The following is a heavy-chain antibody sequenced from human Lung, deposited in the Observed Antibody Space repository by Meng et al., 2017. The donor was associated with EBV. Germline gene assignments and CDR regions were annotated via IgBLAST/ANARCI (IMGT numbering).Heavy chain of an antibody. J-gene: IGHJ4*02. V-gene: IGHV3-21*01. CDR3: VREEYDPRDF. CDR1: GFIFNNYR. D-gene: IGHD3-16*01. Sequence: EVQLVESGGXXXXXGXSLXLSCAASGFIFNNYRMNCGRQAPGKGLEWVSVIDYGGISTYYADSVKGRFTISRDNAKNSVSLQMNNLRAEDTAVYYCVREEYDPRDFWGQGTLGTVSS. CDR2: IDYGGIST.